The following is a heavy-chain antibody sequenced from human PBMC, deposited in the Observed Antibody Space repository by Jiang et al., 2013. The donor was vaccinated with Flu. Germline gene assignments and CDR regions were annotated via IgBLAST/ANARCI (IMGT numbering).Heavy chain of an antibody. CDR2: ISYDGSNK. Sequence: QLVESGGGVVQPGRSLRLSCAASGFTFSSYAMHWVRQAPGKGLEWVAVISYDGSNKYYADSVKGRFTISRDNSKNTLYLQMNSLRAEDTAVYYCAKVRSYRLEWGQGTLVTVSS. CDR3: AKVRSYRLE. V-gene: IGHV3-30-3*01. CDR1: GFTFSSYA. J-gene: IGHJ4*02. D-gene: IGHD3-16*02.